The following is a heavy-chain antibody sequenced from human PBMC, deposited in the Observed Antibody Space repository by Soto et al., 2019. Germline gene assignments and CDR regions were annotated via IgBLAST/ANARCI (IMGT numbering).Heavy chain of an antibody. CDR1: GFTFSSYA. Sequence: HVQLVESGGGVVQPGRSLRLSCAASGFTFSSYAMHWVRQAPGKGLEWVAVISYDGSNKYYADSVKGRFTISRDNSKNTLYLQMNSLRAEDTAVYYCASSTGYSNYADYWGQGTLVTVSS. D-gene: IGHD4-4*01. CDR2: ISYDGSNK. J-gene: IGHJ4*02. CDR3: ASSTGYSNYADY. V-gene: IGHV3-30-3*01.